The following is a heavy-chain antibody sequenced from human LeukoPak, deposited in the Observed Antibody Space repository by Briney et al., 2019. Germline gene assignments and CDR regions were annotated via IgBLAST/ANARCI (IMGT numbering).Heavy chain of an antibody. CDR1: GFTFSSYG. CDR2: ISYDGSNE. CDR3: AKLGTGTIQIYFDY. Sequence: GRSLRLSCAASGFTFSSYGMHWVRQAPGKGLEWVAAISYDGSNEYYVDSVKGRFTISRDNSKNTLYLQMNSLRAEDTAVYYCAKLGTGTIQIYFDYWGQGTLVTVSS. D-gene: IGHD1-1*01. V-gene: IGHV3-30*18. J-gene: IGHJ4*02.